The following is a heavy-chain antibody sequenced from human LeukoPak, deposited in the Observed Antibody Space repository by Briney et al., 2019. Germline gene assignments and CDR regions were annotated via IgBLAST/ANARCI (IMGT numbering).Heavy chain of an antibody. J-gene: IGHJ4*02. Sequence: GGSLRLSCAASGFTFSNYGMHWVRQAPGKGLEWVAVISNDASNKYYADSVKGRFTISRDNSKNTLYLQTNSLRAEDTAVYSCAKDRGYCSGSGCYDFDYWGQGTLVTVSS. V-gene: IGHV3-30*18. D-gene: IGHD2-15*01. CDR1: GFTFSNYG. CDR3: AKDRGYCSGSGCYDFDY. CDR2: ISNDASNK.